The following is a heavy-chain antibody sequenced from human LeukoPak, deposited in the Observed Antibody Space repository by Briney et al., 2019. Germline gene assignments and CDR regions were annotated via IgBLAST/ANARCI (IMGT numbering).Heavy chain of an antibody. Sequence: GGSLRLSCAASGFTFSSYAMSWVRQAPGKGLEWVSVIYSSGFAYYADSVKGRFAISRDDPKNTLYLEMNGLRVEDTAVYYCARGLGGSNFGYYYYYLDVWGKGTTVTVSS. J-gene: IGHJ6*03. CDR1: GFTFSSYA. D-gene: IGHD1-26*01. CDR3: ARGLGGSNFGYYYYYLDV. CDR2: IYSSGFA. V-gene: IGHV3-53*01.